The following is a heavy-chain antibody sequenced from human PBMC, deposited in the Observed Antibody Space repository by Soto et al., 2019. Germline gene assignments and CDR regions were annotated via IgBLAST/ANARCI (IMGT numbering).Heavy chain of an antibody. CDR3: ARNMAYYYGPGSGNGHGV. J-gene: IGHJ6*02. CDR1: GYTFTAYY. CDR2: INTKFGDT. D-gene: IGHD3-10*01. Sequence: QVQLVQSGAEVKEPGDSVRVSCEASGYTFTAYYIHWVRQVPGQGMERMGWINTKFGDTTYAQDFQGRVTMTRDMSISTVYMELSRLTSDDTAIYYCARNMAYYYGPGSGNGHGVWGQGTTVTVFS. V-gene: IGHV1-2*02.